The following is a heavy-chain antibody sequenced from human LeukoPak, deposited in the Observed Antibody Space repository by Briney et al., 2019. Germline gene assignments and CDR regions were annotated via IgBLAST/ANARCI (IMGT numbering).Heavy chain of an antibody. Sequence: SETLSLTCTVSGGSISSYYWSWIRQPPGKGLEWIGYIYSSGSTNYNPSLKSRVTISLDTSKNHFSLKLSSVTAADTAVYYCAREAHSRHGGYGHYFDYWGQGSLVTVSS. V-gene: IGHV4-59*01. CDR3: AREAHSRHGGYGHYFDY. CDR1: GGSISSYY. CDR2: IYSSGST. D-gene: IGHD5-12*01. J-gene: IGHJ4*02.